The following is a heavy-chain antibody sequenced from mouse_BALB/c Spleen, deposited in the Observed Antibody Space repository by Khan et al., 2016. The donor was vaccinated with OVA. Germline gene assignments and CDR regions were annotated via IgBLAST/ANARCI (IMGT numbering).Heavy chain of an antibody. CDR3: ASHLSGSFAY. CDR1: GFTFSAYG. Sequence: EVELVESGGDLVRPGGSLKLSCAASGFTFSAYGMSWVRQSPDKRLEWVATINSAGYYTYYPPSLQARFIISRDNAKNTLYLQVRSLKSEDTAMYYCASHLSGSFAYWGQGTLVTVSA. D-gene: IGHD1-3*01. J-gene: IGHJ3*01. V-gene: IGHV5-6*01. CDR2: INSAGYYT.